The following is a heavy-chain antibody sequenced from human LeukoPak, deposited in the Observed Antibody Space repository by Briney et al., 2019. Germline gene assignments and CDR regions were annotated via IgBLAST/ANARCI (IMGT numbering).Heavy chain of an antibody. V-gene: IGHV3-30*18. CDR2: ISYDGSNK. CDR1: GFTFSSYG. CDR3: AKGLWFGELLNRYYFDY. D-gene: IGHD3-10*01. J-gene: IGHJ4*02. Sequence: TGRSLRLSCAASGFTFSSYGMHWVRQAPGKGLEWVAVISYDGSNKYYADSVKGRFTISRDNSKNTLYLQMNSLRAEDTAVYYCAKGLWFGELLNRYYFDYWGQGTLVTVSS.